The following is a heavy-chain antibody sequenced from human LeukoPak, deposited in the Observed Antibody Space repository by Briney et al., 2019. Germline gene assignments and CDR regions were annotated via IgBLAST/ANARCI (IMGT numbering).Heavy chain of an antibody. CDR2: ISYDGSNK. Sequence: GGSLRLSCAASGFTFSSYGMHWVRQAPGKGLEWVAVISYDGSNKYYADSVKGRFTISRDNSKNTLYLQMNSLRAEDTAVYYCARDPREDLGCSSTSCYNYYFDYWGQGTLVTVSS. D-gene: IGHD2-2*01. CDR1: GFTFSSYG. J-gene: IGHJ4*02. V-gene: IGHV3-30*03. CDR3: ARDPREDLGCSSTSCYNYYFDY.